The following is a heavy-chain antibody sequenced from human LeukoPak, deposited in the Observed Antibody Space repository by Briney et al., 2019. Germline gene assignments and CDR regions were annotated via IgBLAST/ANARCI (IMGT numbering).Heavy chain of an antibody. CDR1: GYTFTSYY. V-gene: IGHV1-46*01. CDR3: ARDQTGYDAFDI. D-gene: IGHD3-9*01. CDR2: INPSGGST. J-gene: IGHJ3*02. Sequence: ASVKVSCKASGYTFTSYYMHWVRQAPGQGLEWMGIINPSGGSTSYAQKFQGRVTMTRDTSTSTVYMELSSLRSEDTAVYYCARDQTGYDAFDIWGQGTMVTDSS.